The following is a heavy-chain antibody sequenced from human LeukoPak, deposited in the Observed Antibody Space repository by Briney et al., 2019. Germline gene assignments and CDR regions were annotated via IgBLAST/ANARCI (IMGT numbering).Heavy chain of an antibody. CDR1: GGTFSSYA. V-gene: IGHV1-69*06. Sequence: GASVKVSCKASGGTFSSYAISWVRQAPGQGLEWMGGIIPIFGTANYAQKFQGRVTITADTSANTAYMELSSLRSEDSAVYYCARECSSGWSFDYWGQGTLVTVSS. CDR2: IIPIFGTA. D-gene: IGHD6-19*01. J-gene: IGHJ4*02. CDR3: ARECSSGWSFDY.